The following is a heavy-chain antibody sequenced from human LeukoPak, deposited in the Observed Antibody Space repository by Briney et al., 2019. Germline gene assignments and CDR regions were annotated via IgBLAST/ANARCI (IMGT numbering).Heavy chain of an antibody. J-gene: IGHJ5*02. D-gene: IGHD2-2*01. CDR3: AKGVAAALGWFDP. CDR1: GFTFSSYA. V-gene: IGHV3-23*01. CDR2: ISGSGGST. Sequence: GGSLRLSCAASGFTFSSYAMSWVRQAPGKGLEWVSAISGSGGSTYYADSVKGRFTISRDNSKTTLYLQMDSLRAEDTAVYYCAKGVAAALGWFDPWGQGTLVTVSS.